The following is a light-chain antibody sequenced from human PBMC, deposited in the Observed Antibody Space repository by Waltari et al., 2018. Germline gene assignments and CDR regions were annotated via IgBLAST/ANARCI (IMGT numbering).Light chain of an antibody. V-gene: IGKV3-20*01. CDR2: AAS. CDR3: QQYATSPLT. Sequence: LTQSPGTLSLSPGERATLSCRASQNVSNSFLAWYQQKPGQAPRLLIYAASKRAPGIPDRFSGSGSGTDFTVTISRLDPEDFAVYFCQQYATSPLTFGGGTRVDVK. CDR1: QNVSNSF. J-gene: IGKJ4*01.